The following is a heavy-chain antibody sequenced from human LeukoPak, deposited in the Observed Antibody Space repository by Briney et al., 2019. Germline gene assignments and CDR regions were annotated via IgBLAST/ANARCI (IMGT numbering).Heavy chain of an antibody. V-gene: IGHV3-48*04. CDR1: GFTFSSYA. J-gene: IGHJ4*02. Sequence: PWGSLRLSCAASGFTFSSYAMHWVRQAPGKGLEWVSYISSSGSTIYYADSVKGRFTISRDNAKNSLYLQMNSLRAEDTAVYYCATELRPQYSGSAGDYWGQGTLVTVSS. CDR2: ISSSGSTI. D-gene: IGHD1-26*01. CDR3: ATELRPQYSGSAGDY.